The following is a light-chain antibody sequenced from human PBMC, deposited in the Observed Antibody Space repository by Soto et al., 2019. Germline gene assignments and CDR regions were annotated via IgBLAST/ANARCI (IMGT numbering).Light chain of an antibody. Sequence: DIVMTQSPDSLGMSPGERATLSCRASQSVSSSYLAWYQQKPGQAPRLLIYGASSRATGIPDRFSGSGSGTDFTLTISRLEPEDFAVYYCQQYGSSRTFGQGTKVEIK. CDR1: QSVSSSY. CDR3: QQYGSSRT. J-gene: IGKJ1*01. CDR2: GAS. V-gene: IGKV3-20*01.